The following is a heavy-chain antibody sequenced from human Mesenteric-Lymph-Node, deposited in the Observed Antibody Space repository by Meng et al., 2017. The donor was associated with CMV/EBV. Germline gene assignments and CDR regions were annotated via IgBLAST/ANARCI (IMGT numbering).Heavy chain of an antibody. D-gene: IGHD3-3*01. V-gene: IGHV3-53*05. J-gene: IGHJ4*02. Sequence: GGSLRLSCAASGFDFSTYWMSWVRQAPGKGLEWVSVIYSDGTIHYADSVKGRFTISKDSSKNMLSLQMHNLKPEDTAMYFCAREDRKFWSGYYTGYYLDHWGQGTLVTVSS. CDR1: GFDFSTYW. CDR3: AREDRKFWSGYYTGYYLDH. CDR2: IYSDGTI.